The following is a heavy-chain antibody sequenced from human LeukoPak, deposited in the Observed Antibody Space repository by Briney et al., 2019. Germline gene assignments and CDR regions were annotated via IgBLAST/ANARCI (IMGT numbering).Heavy chain of an antibody. V-gene: IGHV4-59*01. J-gene: IGHJ3*02. D-gene: IGHD3-9*01. CDR2: LSKSGNT. CDR1: GGSISSYY. Sequence: SETLSLTCTVSGGSISSYYWSWIRLPPGKGLEWIGYLSKSGNTNYSPSLKSRVTIFGDTSKNQFFLKMSSVTAADTAVYYCARARYVNSFYAFDIWGQGTLVTVSS. CDR3: ARARYVNSFYAFDI.